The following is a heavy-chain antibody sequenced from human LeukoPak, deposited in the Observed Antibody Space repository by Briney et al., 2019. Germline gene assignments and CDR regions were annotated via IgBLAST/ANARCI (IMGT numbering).Heavy chain of an antibody. CDR2: IYYSGST. CDR1: GGSISSGGYY. CDR3: ARVDTAMDTFDY. Sequence: PSETLSLTCTVSGGSISSGGYYWSWIRQHPGKGLEWIGYIYYSGSTHYNPSLKSRVTISVDTSKNQFSLKLSSVTAADTAVYYCARVDTAMDTFDYWGQGTLVTVSS. D-gene: IGHD5-18*01. V-gene: IGHV4-31*03. J-gene: IGHJ4*02.